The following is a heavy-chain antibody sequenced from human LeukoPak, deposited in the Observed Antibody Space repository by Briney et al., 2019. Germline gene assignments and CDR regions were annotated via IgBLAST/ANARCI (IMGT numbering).Heavy chain of an antibody. CDR2: ISHGGNT. J-gene: IGHJ5*02. Sequence: SETLSLTCAVYGGCLSTYDWSWIRQTPGKGLEWIAKISHGGNTDYNPSLNGRVTISVDTFRNQVSLKLTSVTAADTAVYYCARGPSSSYGAWFGPWGQGTLVTVSS. CDR3: ARGPSSSYGAWFGP. D-gene: IGHD6-6*01. V-gene: IGHV4-34*01. CDR1: GGCLSTYD.